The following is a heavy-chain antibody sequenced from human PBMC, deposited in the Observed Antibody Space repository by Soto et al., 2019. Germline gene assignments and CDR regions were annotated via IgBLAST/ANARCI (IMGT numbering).Heavy chain of an antibody. CDR2: MNPNSGNT. CDR1: GYTFTGYD. CDR3: ARGQYYGSGSRDAFDI. Sequence: ASVKVSCKASGYTFTGYDINWVRQATGQGLEWMGWMNPNSGNTGYAQKFQGRVTMTRNTSISTAYMELSSLRSEDTAVYYCARGQYYGSGSRDAFDIWGQGTMVTVSS. J-gene: IGHJ3*02. D-gene: IGHD3-10*01. V-gene: IGHV1-8*01.